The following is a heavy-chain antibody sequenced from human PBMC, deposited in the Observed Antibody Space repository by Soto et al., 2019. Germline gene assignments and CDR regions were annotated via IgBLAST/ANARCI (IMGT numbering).Heavy chain of an antibody. CDR3: ARSTAYYYDRSGYYYPRSLGY. Sequence: GASVKVSCKASGGTFSSYAISWVRQAPGQGLEWMGGIIPIFGTANYAQKFQGRVTITADESTSTAYMELSSLRSEDTAVYYCARSTAYYYDRSGYYYPRSLGYWGQGTMVTVSS. CDR1: GGTFSSYA. CDR2: IIPIFGTA. V-gene: IGHV1-69*13. D-gene: IGHD3-22*01. J-gene: IGHJ4*02.